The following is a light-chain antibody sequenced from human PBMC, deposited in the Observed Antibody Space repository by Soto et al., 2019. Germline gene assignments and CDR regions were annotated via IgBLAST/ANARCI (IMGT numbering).Light chain of an antibody. J-gene: IGKJ2*01. CDR3: QQYGSSPYT. V-gene: IGKV3D-20*01. CDR2: DAS. Sequence: DIVLTQSPATLSLSPGERATLSCGASQTVSSSYLAWYQQKPGLAPRLLLYDASSRATGIPDRFSGRGSGTDFTLTISRLEPEDFAGYYCQQYGSSPYTFGQGTKLEIK. CDR1: QTVSSSY.